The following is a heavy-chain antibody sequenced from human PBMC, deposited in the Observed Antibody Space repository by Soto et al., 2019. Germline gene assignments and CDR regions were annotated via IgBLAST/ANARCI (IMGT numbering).Heavy chain of an antibody. Sequence: GSLRLSCAASGFTVSNNYMAWVRQAPGKGLEWVASISSGSSDTWYADSVKGRFIISRDNAQNSLFLQMNTLRPEDTAMYYCARVAYWGPGTQVTVSS. J-gene: IGHJ4*02. CDR2: ISSGSSDT. CDR1: GFTVSNNY. CDR3: ARVAY. V-gene: IGHV3-21*01.